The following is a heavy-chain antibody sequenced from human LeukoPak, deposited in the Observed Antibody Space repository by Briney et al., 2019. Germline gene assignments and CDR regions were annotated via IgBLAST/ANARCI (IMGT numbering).Heavy chain of an antibody. CDR1: GITFSSYA. CDR3: ASSLRFLECFIS. J-gene: IGHJ5*02. Sequence: PGGSLRLSCAASGITFSSYAMSWVRQAPGKGLEWVSVISDTGGSTHYTDSVEGRFTISRDNSKNTLYLQMNSLRAEDTAVYYCASSLRFLECFISWGQGTLVTVSS. D-gene: IGHD3-3*01. V-gene: IGHV3-23*01. CDR2: ISDTGGST.